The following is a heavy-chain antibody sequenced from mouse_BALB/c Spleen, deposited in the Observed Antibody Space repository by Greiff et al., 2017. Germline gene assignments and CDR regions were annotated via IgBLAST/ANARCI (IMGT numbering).Heavy chain of an antibody. CDR2: IDPANGNT. Sequence: VQLQQSGAELVKPGASVKLSCTASGFNIKDTYMHWVKQRPEQGLEWIGRIDPANGNTKYDPKLQGKATITADTSSNTAYLQLSSLTSEDTAVYYCARGGNYGNYYFDYWGQGTTLTVSS. CDR1: GFNIKDTY. CDR3: ARGGNYGNYYFDY. J-gene: IGHJ2*01. V-gene: IGHV14-3*02. D-gene: IGHD2-1*01.